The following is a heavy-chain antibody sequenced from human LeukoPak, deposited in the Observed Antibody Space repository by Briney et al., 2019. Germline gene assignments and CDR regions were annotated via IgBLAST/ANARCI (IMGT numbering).Heavy chain of an antibody. J-gene: IGHJ4*02. D-gene: IGHD3-9*01. CDR2: IYSGGST. CDR1: GFTVSSNY. Sequence: GGSLRLSYAASGFTVSSNYMSWVRQAPGKGLEWVSVIYSGGSTYYADSGKGRFTISRDNSKNTLYLQMNSLRAEDTAVYYCARGLRLRHFDSQSDYWGQGTLVTVSS. CDR3: ARGLRLRHFDSQSDY. V-gene: IGHV3-66*01.